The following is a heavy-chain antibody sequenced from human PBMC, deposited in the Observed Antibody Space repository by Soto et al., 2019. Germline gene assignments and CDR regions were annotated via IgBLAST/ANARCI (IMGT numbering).Heavy chain of an antibody. CDR2: INTYNGNT. CDR1: GYTFTNYG. CDR3: ARGVGSGTYYTQYNWFDP. D-gene: IGHD3-10*01. J-gene: IGHJ5*01. V-gene: IGHV1-18*01. Sequence: ASVKVSCKASGYTFTNYGISWVRQAPGQGLEWMGWINTYNGNTNHAQKLQGRVTMTTDTSTSTAYMELRSLRSDDTAVYYCARGVGSGTYYTQYNWFDPWGQGTTVTVSS.